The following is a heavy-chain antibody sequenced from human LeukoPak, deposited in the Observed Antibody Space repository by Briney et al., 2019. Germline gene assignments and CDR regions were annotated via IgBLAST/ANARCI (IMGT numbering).Heavy chain of an antibody. Sequence: PGGSLRLSCAASGFTFSTYAMSWVRQAPEKGLEWVSGISGSGGSTYYADSVKGRFTISRDNSKNTLYLQMNSLRAEDTAIYYCAKCLYSCAWYYLDYWGQGTLVTVSS. V-gene: IGHV3-23*01. D-gene: IGHD6-19*01. CDR1: GFTFSTYA. CDR2: ISGSGGST. J-gene: IGHJ4*02. CDR3: AKCLYSCAWYYLDY.